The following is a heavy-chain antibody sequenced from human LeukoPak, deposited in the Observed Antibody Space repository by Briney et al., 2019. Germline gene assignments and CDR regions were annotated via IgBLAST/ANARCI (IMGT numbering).Heavy chain of an antibody. CDR2: ISRSGDTL. D-gene: IGHD3-16*01. CDR1: GFPFRDYY. Sequence: GGSLRLSCAASGFPFRDYYMTWIRQAPGKGLEWISYISRSGDTLYYADSVEGRFTISRDNAKNSLFLQMNSLRADDTAVYYCAREVVLFPDYYYYGMDVWGQGTTVTVSS. CDR3: AREVVLFPDYYYYGMDV. V-gene: IGHV3-11*01. J-gene: IGHJ6*02.